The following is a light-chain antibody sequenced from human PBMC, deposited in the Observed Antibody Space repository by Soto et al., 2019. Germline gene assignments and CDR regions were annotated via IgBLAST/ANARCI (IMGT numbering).Light chain of an antibody. V-gene: IGLV2-8*01. J-gene: IGLJ1*01. CDR3: CSLTTSHTYV. CDR1: SSDVGGYNY. Sequence: QSVLTQPPSASGSPGQSVTISCTGTSSDVGGYNYVSWYQHHPGKAPKVMIYEVSKRPSGVPDRFSGSKSGNTASLTVSGLQTEDEADYYCCSLTTSHTYVFGSGTKLTVL. CDR2: EVS.